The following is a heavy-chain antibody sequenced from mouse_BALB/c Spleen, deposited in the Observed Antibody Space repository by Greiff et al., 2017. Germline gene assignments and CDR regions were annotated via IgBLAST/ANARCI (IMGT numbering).Heavy chain of an antibody. D-gene: IGHD1-1*01. J-gene: IGHJ1*01. Sequence: EVQVVESGGGLVKPGGSLKLSCAASGFTFSSYAMSWVRQTPEKRLEWVASISSGGSTYYPDSVKGRFTISRDNARNILYLQMSSLRSEDTAMYYCARTGYYYGSSYDWYFDVWGAGTTVTVSS. CDR1: GFTFSSYA. CDR3: ARTGYYYGSSYDWYFDV. V-gene: IGHV5-6-5*01. CDR2: ISSGGST.